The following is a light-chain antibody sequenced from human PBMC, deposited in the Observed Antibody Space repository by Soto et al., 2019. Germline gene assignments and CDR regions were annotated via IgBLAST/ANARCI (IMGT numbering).Light chain of an antibody. CDR1: SGHSTYI. V-gene: IGLV4-60*02. CDR2: LDRSGSY. J-gene: IGLJ3*02. Sequence: QSVLTQSSSASASLGSSVKLTCILSSGHSTYIIAWHQQQPGKAPRFLMTLDRSGSYNRGSGVPDRFSGSSSGADRYLTISSRQFEDERDYYFETWCSNTHKVFGGGTKLTVL. CDR3: ETWCSNTHKV.